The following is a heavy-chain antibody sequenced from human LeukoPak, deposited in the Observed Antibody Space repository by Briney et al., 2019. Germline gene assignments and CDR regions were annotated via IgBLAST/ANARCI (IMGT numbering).Heavy chain of an antibody. CDR2: INPNSGGT. CDR3: ASWSYYYDSSGYYPFDY. CDR1: GYTFTGYY. Sequence: ASVKVSCKASGYTFTGYYMHWVRQAPGQGLEWMGWINPNSGGTNYAQKFQGRVTMTRDTSISTAYMELSRLRSDDTAVYYCASWSYYYDSSGYYPFDYWGQGTLVTVSS. J-gene: IGHJ4*02. D-gene: IGHD3-22*01. V-gene: IGHV1-2*02.